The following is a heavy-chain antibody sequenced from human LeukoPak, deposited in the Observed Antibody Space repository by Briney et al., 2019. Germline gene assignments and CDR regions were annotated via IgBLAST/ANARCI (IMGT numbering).Heavy chain of an antibody. Sequence: KTSETLSLTCTVSGGSISSYYWSWIRQPPGKGLEWIGRIYTSGSTNYNPSLKSRVTMSVDTSKNQFSLKLSSVTAADTAVYYCARGGEGHDFWSGYFWFDPWGQGTLVTVSS. V-gene: IGHV4-4*07. CDR1: GGSISSYY. J-gene: IGHJ5*02. D-gene: IGHD3-3*01. CDR3: ARGGEGHDFWSGYFWFDP. CDR2: IYTSGST.